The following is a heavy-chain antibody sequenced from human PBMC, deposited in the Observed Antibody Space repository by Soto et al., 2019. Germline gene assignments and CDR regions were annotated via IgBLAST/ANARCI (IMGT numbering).Heavy chain of an antibody. CDR2: IWYDGSNK. Sequence: QVQLVESGGGVVQPGRSLRLSCAASGFTFSSDGMHWARQGPGKGLEWVAVIWYDGSNKVYADSVKGRFTISKDNSKNTLYLQMNSLRAEDTAVYYCARDLSGDYGALDTWGQGTMVTVSS. D-gene: IGHD4-17*01. J-gene: IGHJ3*02. CDR1: GFTFSSDG. V-gene: IGHV3-33*01. CDR3: ARDLSGDYGALDT.